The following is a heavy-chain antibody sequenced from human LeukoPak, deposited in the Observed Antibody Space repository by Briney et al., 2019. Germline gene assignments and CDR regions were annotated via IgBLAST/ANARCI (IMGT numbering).Heavy chain of an antibody. CDR1: GFTFSDYY. D-gene: IGHD1-26*01. Sequence: RGSLRLSCVASGFTFSDYYMSWIRQAPGKGLEWVSYIGSTIYYADSVKGRFTISRDNAKNSLHLQMNSLRAEDTAVYYCARDRGIVGTTGYYYMDVWGKGTTVTVSS. CDR3: ARDRGIVGTTGYYYMDV. CDR2: IGSTI. V-gene: IGHV3-11*04. J-gene: IGHJ6*03.